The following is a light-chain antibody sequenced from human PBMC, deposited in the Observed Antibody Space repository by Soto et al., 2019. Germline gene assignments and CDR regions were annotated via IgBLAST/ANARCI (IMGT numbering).Light chain of an antibody. CDR2: DVS. Sequence: QSALTQPASVSGSPGQSITISCTGTSSDVGNYSYVSWYQQHPGKAPKLMIHDVSNRPSGVSNRFSGSKSGNTASLTISGLQAEDEADYYCSSYTSSSTYVFGTGTKLTVL. CDR3: SSYTSSSTYV. CDR1: SSDVGNYSY. V-gene: IGLV2-14*01. J-gene: IGLJ1*01.